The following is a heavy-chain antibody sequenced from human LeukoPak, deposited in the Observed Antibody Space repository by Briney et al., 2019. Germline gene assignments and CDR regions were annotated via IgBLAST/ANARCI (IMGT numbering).Heavy chain of an antibody. Sequence: GGSLRLSCAASGFTFSSYAMSWVRQVPGKGLEWVSAISGSGGSTYYADSVKGRFTISRDNSKNTLYLQMNSLRAEDTAVYYCAKGYFDQWLVPFDYWGQGTLVTVSS. V-gene: IGHV3-23*01. CDR1: GFTFSSYA. J-gene: IGHJ4*02. CDR2: ISGSGGST. CDR3: AKGYFDQWLVPFDY. D-gene: IGHD6-19*01.